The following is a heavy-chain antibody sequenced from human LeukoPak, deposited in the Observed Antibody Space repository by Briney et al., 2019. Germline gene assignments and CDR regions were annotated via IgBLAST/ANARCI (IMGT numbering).Heavy chain of an antibody. V-gene: IGHV3-30*18. Sequence: GGSLRLSCAASGFTFSSYSMNWVRQAPGKGLEWVAVISYDGSNKYYADSVKGRFTISRDNSKNTLYLQMNSLRAEDTAVYYCAKDFRYFDFFDYWGQGTLVTVSS. CDR3: AKDFRYFDFFDY. CDR2: ISYDGSNK. D-gene: IGHD3-9*01. J-gene: IGHJ4*02. CDR1: GFTFSSYS.